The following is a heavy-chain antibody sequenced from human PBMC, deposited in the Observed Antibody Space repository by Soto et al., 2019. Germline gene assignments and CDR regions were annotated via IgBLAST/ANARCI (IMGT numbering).Heavy chain of an antibody. J-gene: IGHJ4*02. CDR3: ARVMGVSSGGPLDY. D-gene: IGHD2-15*01. CDR1: GVSVSSGHW. Sequence: LSLTCAVSGVSVSSGHWWTWVRQPPGKGLEWIVETYDDGGTNYNPSLRSRVTTSVDKSKNQFSLKLKSVTAADTAVYYCARVMGVSSGGPLDYWGPGTLVTVSS. CDR2: TYDDGGT. V-gene: IGHV4-4*02.